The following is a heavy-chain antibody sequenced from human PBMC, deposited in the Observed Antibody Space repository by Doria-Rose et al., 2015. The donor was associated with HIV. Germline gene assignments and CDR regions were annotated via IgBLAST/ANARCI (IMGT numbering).Heavy chain of an antibody. CDR3: ARDLVAGSFGY. Sequence: QVQLVQSGAEVKKPGASVKVSCKASGYTFTSYAIHWVRQAPGQRLEWMGWINAGSGNTKYSQKFQGRVTMTRDASTSTAYMELSSLRSEDTAVYYCARDLVAGSFGYWGQGTLVTVSS. J-gene: IGHJ4*02. V-gene: IGHV1-3*01. CDR1: GYTFTSYA. CDR2: INAGSGNT. D-gene: IGHD2-15*01.